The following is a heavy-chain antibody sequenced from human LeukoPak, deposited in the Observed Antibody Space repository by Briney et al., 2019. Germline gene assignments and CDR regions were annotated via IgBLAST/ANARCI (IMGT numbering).Heavy chain of an antibody. CDR3: ARVDDSSGPWGYYYYGMDV. J-gene: IGHJ6*02. CDR2: ISGSGGST. V-gene: IGHV3-23*01. CDR1: GFTFSSYA. Sequence: HSGGSLRLSCAASGFTFSSYAMSWVRQAPGKGLEWVSAISGSGGSTYYADSVKGRFTISRDNSKNTLYLQMNSLRAEDTAVYYCARVDDSSGPWGYYYYGMDVWGQGTTVTVSS. D-gene: IGHD3-22*01.